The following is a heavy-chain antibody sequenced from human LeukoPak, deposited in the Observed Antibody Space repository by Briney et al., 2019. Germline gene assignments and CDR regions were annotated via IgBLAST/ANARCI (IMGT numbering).Heavy chain of an antibody. Sequence: SETLSLTCTVSGGSISGYYWTWLRQPPGKGLEWIGYPYYSGSTNYNPSLKSRVTISVDTSKNQVSLNLSSVTATDTAVYYCARDPSYSRGYYDYWGQGTLVTVSS. CDR2: PYYSGST. V-gene: IGHV4-59*01. J-gene: IGHJ4*02. D-gene: IGHD6-19*01. CDR1: GGSISGYY. CDR3: ARDPSYSRGYYDY.